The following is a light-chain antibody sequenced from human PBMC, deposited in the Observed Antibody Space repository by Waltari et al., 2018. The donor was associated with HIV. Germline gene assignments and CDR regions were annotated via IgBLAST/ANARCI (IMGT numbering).Light chain of an antibody. CDR3: SSYTSSSTYV. CDR1: SSDVGVSTY. J-gene: IGLJ1*01. CDR2: EVT. V-gene: IGLV2-14*01. Sequence: QSALTQPASVSGSPGQSITIPCTGTSSDVGVSTYVSWYQPPPVQAPKLMSYEVTYRPSGVSNRFSGSKSGNTASLTISGLQAEDEADYYCSSYTSSSTYVFGTGTKVTVL.